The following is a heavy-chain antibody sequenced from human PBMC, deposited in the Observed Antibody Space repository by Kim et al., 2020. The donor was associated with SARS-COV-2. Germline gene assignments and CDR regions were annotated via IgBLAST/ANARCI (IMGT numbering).Heavy chain of an antibody. V-gene: IGHV1-69*01. J-gene: IGHJ5*02. D-gene: IGHD1-26*01. CDR3: ARAGGSYSWFDP. Sequence: KYAPKFQGRVTITADESTSTAYMELSSLRSEDTAVYYCARAGGSYSWFDPWGQGTLVTVSS.